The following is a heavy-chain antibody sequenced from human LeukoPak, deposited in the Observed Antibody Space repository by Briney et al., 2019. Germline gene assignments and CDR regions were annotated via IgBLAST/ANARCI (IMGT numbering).Heavy chain of an antibody. CDR2: IKQDGSEK. D-gene: IGHD2-15*01. CDR1: GFTFSGYW. J-gene: IGHJ6*02. Sequence: PGGSLILSCAASGFTFSGYWMTWVRQAPGKGLEWVANIKQDGSEKYYVDSVKGRFTISRDNAKNSLYLQMNSLRAEDTAVYYCARDRFRSGGLDVWGQGTTVTVSS. V-gene: IGHV3-7*04. CDR3: ARDRFRSGGLDV.